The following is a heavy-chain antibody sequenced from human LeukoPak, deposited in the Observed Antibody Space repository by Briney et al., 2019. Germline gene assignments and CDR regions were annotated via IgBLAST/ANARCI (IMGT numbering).Heavy chain of an antibody. CDR2: INSDGSST. CDR1: GFTFSSYW. J-gene: IGHJ6*02. D-gene: IGHD6-6*01. V-gene: IGHV3-74*01. CDR3: ARDRGYSSSSMGGDV. Sequence: GRSLRLPCAASGFTFSSYWMHWVRQAPGKGLVWVSRINSDGSSTSYADSVKGRFTISRDNAKNTLYLQMNSLRAEDTAVYYCARDRGYSSSSMGGDVWGQGTTVTVSS.